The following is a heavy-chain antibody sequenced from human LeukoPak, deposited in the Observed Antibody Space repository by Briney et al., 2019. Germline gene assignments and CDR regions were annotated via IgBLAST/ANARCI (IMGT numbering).Heavy chain of an antibody. Sequence: SGGSLRLSCAASGFTFSSYAMSWVRQAPGKGLEWVSAISGSGGSTYYADSVKGRFTISRDNSKNTLYLQMNSLRAEDTAVYYCAKASSYGSMSYDFDYWGQGTLVTISS. J-gene: IGHJ4*02. CDR1: GFTFSSYA. V-gene: IGHV3-23*01. CDR3: AKASSYGSMSYDFDY. D-gene: IGHD3-10*01. CDR2: ISGSGGST.